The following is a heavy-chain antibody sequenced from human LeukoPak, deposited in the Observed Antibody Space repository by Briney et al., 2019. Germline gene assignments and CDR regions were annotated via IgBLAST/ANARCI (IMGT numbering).Heavy chain of an antibody. CDR2: IIPIFGTA. Sequence: SVKVSCKASGGTFSSYAISWVRQAPGQGLEWMGGIIPIFGTANYAQKFQGRVTITADESTSTAYVELSSLRSEDTAVYYCAVGGRLRHFDYWGQGTLVTVSS. CDR3: AVGGRLRHFDY. J-gene: IGHJ4*02. D-gene: IGHD1-26*01. CDR1: GGTFSSYA. V-gene: IGHV1-69*13.